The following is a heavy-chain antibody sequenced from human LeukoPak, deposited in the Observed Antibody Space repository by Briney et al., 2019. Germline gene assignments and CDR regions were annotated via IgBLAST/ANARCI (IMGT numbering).Heavy chain of an antibody. J-gene: IGHJ3*02. V-gene: IGHV4-30-2*01. Sequence: SETLSLTCTVAGGSISSGGYYWSWIRQPPGKGLEWIGYIYHSGSTYYNPSLKSRVTISVDRSKNQFSLKLSSVTAADTAVYYCARDGVGPEGLRAFDIWGQGTMVTVSS. D-gene: IGHD3-10*01. CDR1: GGSISSGGYY. CDR3: ARDGVGPEGLRAFDI. CDR2: IYHSGST.